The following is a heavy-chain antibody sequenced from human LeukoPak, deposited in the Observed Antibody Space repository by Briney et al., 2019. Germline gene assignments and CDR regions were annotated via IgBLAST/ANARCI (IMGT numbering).Heavy chain of an antibody. CDR2: ISNSGST. Sequence: SETLSLTCAVSGGYVNRGTFFWTWIRKPPGKGLEWIGYISNSGSTNYNPSLKSRVTISVDTSKNQFSLKLNSVTAADTAVYYCARHYGPWGQGTLVTVSS. CDR3: ARHYGP. D-gene: IGHD3-16*01. J-gene: IGHJ5*02. CDR1: GGYVNRGTFF. V-gene: IGHV4-61*01.